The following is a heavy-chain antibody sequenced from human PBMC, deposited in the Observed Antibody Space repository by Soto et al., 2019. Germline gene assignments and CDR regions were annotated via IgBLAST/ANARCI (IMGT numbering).Heavy chain of an antibody. D-gene: IGHD3-3*01. V-gene: IGHV3-30*18. J-gene: IGHJ6*02. Sequence: PGGSLRLSXAASGFTFSSYGMHWVRQAPGKGLEWVAVISYDGSNKYYADSVKGRFTISRDNSKNTLYLQMNSLRAEDTAVYYCAKVLRSTYYDFWSGYYASLGDYYYGMDVWGQGTTVTVSS. CDR1: GFTFSSYG. CDR3: AKVLRSTYYDFWSGYYASLGDYYYGMDV. CDR2: ISYDGSNK.